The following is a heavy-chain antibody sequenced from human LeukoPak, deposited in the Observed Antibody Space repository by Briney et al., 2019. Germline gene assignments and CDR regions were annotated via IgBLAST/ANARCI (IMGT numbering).Heavy chain of an antibody. CDR1: GFTVSSNY. CDR2: IYSGGST. V-gene: IGHV3-66*01. CDR3: ARDLMIETWELPNPYFDY. D-gene: IGHD1-26*01. Sequence: GGSLRLSCAASGFTVSSNYMSWVRQAPGKGLEWVSVIYSGGSTYYADSVKGRFTISRDNAKNSLYLQMNSLRAEDTAVYYCARDLMIETWELPNPYFDYWGQGTLVTVSS. J-gene: IGHJ4*02.